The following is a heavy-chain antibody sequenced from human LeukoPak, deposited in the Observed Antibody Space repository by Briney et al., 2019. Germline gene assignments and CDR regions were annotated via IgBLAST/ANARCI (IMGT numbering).Heavy chain of an antibody. CDR2: MFSGVSGT. CDR3: ARLVDTAYFDY. D-gene: IGHD5-18*01. J-gene: IGHJ4*02. CDR1: GYIFTSYW. V-gene: IGHV5-51*01. Sequence: GESLQISCQGSGYIFTSYWIRRVRHLPGKGLGWRGIMFSGVSGTRYIPSFPGQSTISADNYISTDYLQWSSLKASDTAMYYCARLVDTAYFDYWGQGTLVTVAS.